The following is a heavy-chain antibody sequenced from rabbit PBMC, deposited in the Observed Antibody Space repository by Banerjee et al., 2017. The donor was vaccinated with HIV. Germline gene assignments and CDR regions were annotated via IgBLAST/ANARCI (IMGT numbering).Heavy chain of an antibody. Sequence: QEQLVESGGGLVRPEGSLKLSCTASGFSFSNKAVMCWVRQAPGKGLEWIACIDTGSRDFTYYASWAKGRFTISKTSSTTVTLQMTSLTVADTATYFCARDTGSSFSTYGMDLWGPGTSSPS. D-gene: IGHD8-1*01. CDR1: GFSFSNKAV. V-gene: IGHV1S45*01. CDR3: ARDTGSSFSTYGMDL. CDR2: IDTGSRDFT. J-gene: IGHJ6*01.